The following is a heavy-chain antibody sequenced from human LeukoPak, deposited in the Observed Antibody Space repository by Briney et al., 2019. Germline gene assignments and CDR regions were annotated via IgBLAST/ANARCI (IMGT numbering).Heavy chain of an antibody. J-gene: IGHJ4*02. Sequence: LGESLKISCKGSGYSFSSYWIGWVRQMPGKGLEWMGIIYAGDSDTRYSPSFQGQVTISADKSISTAYLQWSILKASDTAMYYCARPHYDVLTGYELYYFDYWGQGTLVTVSS. CDR2: IYAGDSDT. CDR3: ARPHYDVLTGYELYYFDY. V-gene: IGHV5-51*01. D-gene: IGHD3-9*01. CDR1: GYSFSSYW.